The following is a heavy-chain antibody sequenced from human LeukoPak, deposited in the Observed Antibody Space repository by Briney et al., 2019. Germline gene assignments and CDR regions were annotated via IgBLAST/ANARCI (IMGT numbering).Heavy chain of an antibody. J-gene: IGHJ4*02. CDR1: GFTFSSTW. CDR3: ATKQWLAPPPDS. Sequence: PGGSLRLSCAPSGFTFSSTWMHWVRQAPGKGLESVSRINTDGTVTTYADSVKGRFTVSRDNADNTMFLQMNSVRDEDTAVYYCATKQWLAPPPDSWGQGTPVTVSS. V-gene: IGHV3-74*01. CDR2: INTDGTVT. D-gene: IGHD6-19*01.